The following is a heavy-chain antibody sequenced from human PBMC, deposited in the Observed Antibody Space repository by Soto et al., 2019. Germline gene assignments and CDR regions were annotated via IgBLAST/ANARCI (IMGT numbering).Heavy chain of an antibody. CDR1: GGSITSHY. Sequence: QVQLQESGPGLVKPSETLSLTCSVSGGSITSHYCSWFRQPPGKGLEWIGYINHSGLTSYNPSLKSRVTISVDTSKNHFSRKVNSVTAADTALYDCARQGFGQLHGLVDVWGPGTTVTVSS. V-gene: IGHV4-59*08. CDR2: INHSGLT. D-gene: IGHD3-10*01. J-gene: IGHJ6*02. CDR3: ARQGFGQLHGLVDV.